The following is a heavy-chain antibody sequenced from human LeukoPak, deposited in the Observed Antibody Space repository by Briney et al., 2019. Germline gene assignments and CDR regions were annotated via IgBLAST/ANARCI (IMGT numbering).Heavy chain of an antibody. D-gene: IGHD3-10*01. V-gene: IGHV1-69*06. CDR3: ARTYGSGSKYYFDY. CDR2: IIPMFDTP. J-gene: IGHJ4*02. Sequence: GASVKVSCKASGDTFTTYAIIWVRQAPGQGLEWMGGIIPMFDTPNYAQRLQGRVTITADKSTKTAYMELTSLRSEDTAVYYCARTYGSGSKYYFDYWGQGTLVTVSS. CDR1: GDTFTTYA.